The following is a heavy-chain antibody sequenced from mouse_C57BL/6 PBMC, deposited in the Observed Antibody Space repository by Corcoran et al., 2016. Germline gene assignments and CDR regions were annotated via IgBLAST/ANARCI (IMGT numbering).Heavy chain of an antibody. CDR1: GYTFTNYW. J-gene: IGHJ2*01. Sequence: QVQLQQSGAELVRPGTSVKMSCKASGYTFTNYWIGWAKQRPGHGLEWIGDIYPGGGYTNYNEKFKGKATLTADKSSSTAYMQFSSLTSEDSAIYYCASHYYGSSYYFDYWGQGTTLTVSS. V-gene: IGHV1-63*01. CDR2: IYPGGGYT. D-gene: IGHD1-1*01. CDR3: ASHYYGSSYYFDY.